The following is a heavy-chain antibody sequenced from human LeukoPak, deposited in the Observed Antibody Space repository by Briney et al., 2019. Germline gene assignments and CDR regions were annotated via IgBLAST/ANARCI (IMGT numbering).Heavy chain of an antibody. D-gene: IGHD3-22*01. CDR1: GFTFNTYH. CDR3: ATQTITLEVVIMPFYH. V-gene: IGHV3-30*02. Sequence: GGSLRLSCAASGFTFNTYHMHWLRQAPGKGLEWVALIQDDGAKTNYADSVRGRFTISRDNSRSTVYLQMNSLKPDDTAVYYCATQTITLEVVIMPFYHLGQGALVTVSS. CDR2: IQDDGAKT. J-gene: IGHJ4*02.